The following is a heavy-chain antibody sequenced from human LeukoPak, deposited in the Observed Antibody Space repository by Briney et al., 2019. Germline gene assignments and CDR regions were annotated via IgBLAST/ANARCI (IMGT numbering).Heavy chain of an antibody. CDR3: ARADYDYVWGSYRRQYYFDY. V-gene: IGHV1-8*01. Sequence: GASVKVSCKASGFTFTSHDYNWVRQATGQGLEWMGWMNPNSGNTGYAQEFQGRVTMTRDTSISTAYMELSSLRSEDTAVYYCARADYDYVWGSYRRQYYFDYWGQGTLVTVSS. J-gene: IGHJ4*02. CDR2: MNPNSGNT. CDR1: GFTFTSHD. D-gene: IGHD3-16*02.